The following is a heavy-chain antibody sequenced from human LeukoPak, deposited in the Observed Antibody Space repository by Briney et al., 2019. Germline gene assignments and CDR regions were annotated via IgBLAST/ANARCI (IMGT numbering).Heavy chain of an antibody. CDR3: ARVVLYCSGGSCYSPRGLDY. Sequence: PGGSLRLSCAASGFTFSSYSMHWVRQAPGKGLEWVSYISSSRSTKYYADSVKGRFTVSRDNAKNSLYLKINSLTDEDTALYYCARVVLYCSGGSCYSPRGLDYWGQGTLVTVSS. V-gene: IGHV3-48*02. CDR2: ISSSRSTK. D-gene: IGHD2-15*01. J-gene: IGHJ4*02. CDR1: GFTFSSYS.